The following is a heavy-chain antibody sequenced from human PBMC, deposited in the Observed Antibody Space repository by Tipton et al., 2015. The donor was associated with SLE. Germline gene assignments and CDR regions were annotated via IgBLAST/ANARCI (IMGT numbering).Heavy chain of an antibody. D-gene: IGHD5-12*01. J-gene: IGHJ6*03. CDR3: ARAKYSGYDYFYYYYMDV. Sequence: TLSLTCTVSGGSISGYYWSWIRQPAGKGLEWIGRIYSSGSTTYNPSLKSRVTLSLDMSNNQFSLRVRSVTAADTAVYYCARAKYSGYDYFYYYYMDVWGKGTTVTVSS. CDR1: GGSISGYY. V-gene: IGHV4-4*07. CDR2: IYSSGST.